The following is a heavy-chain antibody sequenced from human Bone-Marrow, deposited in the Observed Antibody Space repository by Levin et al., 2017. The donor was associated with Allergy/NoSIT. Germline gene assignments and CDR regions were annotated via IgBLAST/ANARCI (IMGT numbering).Heavy chain of an antibody. CDR2: IYHSGST. CDR1: GGSISSGGYS. Sequence: SETLSLTCAVSGGSISSGGYSWSWIRQPPGKGLEWIGYIYHSGSTYYNPSLKSRVTISVDRSKNQFSLKLSSVTAADTAVYYCARDLGPSYFDYWGQGTLVTVSS. V-gene: IGHV4-30-2*01. CDR3: ARDLGPSYFDY. J-gene: IGHJ4*02.